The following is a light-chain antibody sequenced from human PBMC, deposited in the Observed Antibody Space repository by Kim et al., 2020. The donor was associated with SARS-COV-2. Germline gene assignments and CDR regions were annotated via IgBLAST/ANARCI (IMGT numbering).Light chain of an antibody. Sequence: AVGQTVGVTCQGDSLRSYYASWYQQKPGQAPVLVIYGKNNRPSGIPDRFSGSSSGNTASLTITGAQAEDEADYYCNSRDSSGNHAVFGGGTQLTVL. V-gene: IGLV3-19*01. CDR3: NSRDSSGNHAV. CDR1: SLRSYY. CDR2: GKN. J-gene: IGLJ7*01.